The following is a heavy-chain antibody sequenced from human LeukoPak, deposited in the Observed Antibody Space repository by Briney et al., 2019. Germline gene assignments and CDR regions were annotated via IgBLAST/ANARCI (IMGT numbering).Heavy chain of an antibody. CDR3: ARTPKDYYDSSGYYGWFDP. Sequence: ASVKVSCKASGATFSSYAISWVRQAPGQGLEWMGRIIPIFGIANYALKFQGRVTITADKSTSTAYMELSSLRSEDTAVYYCARTPKDYYDSSGYYGWFDPWGQGTLVTVSS. CDR1: GATFSSYA. CDR2: IIPIFGIA. V-gene: IGHV1-69*04. J-gene: IGHJ5*02. D-gene: IGHD3-22*01.